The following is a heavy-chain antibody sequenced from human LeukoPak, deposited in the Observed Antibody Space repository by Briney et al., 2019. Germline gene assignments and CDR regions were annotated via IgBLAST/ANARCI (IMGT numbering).Heavy chain of an antibody. J-gene: IGHJ4*02. Sequence: GGSLRLSCAASAFTFSSYAMSWVRQAPGKGLEWVSAISGSGGSTYYADSVKGRFTISRDNSKNTLYLQMNSLRAEDTAVYYCAKVYSSSIRRPYFDYWGQGTLVTVSS. CDR3: AKVYSSSIRRPYFDY. D-gene: IGHD6-6*01. CDR2: ISGSGGST. CDR1: AFTFSSYA. V-gene: IGHV3-23*01.